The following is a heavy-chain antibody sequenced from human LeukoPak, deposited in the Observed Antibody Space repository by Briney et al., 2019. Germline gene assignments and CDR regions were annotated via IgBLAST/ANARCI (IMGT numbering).Heavy chain of an antibody. Sequence: GGSLRLSCAASGFTFSTYGMHWVRQAPGKGLEWVTFIQYDGSNKYDADSVKGRFTISRDNSKDTLYLQMNSLRAEDTAVYYCASDLSGDAFDIWGQGTMVTVSS. CDR2: IQYDGSNK. V-gene: IGHV3-30*19. CDR3: ASDLSGDAFDI. D-gene: IGHD3-3*01. J-gene: IGHJ3*02. CDR1: GFTFSTYG.